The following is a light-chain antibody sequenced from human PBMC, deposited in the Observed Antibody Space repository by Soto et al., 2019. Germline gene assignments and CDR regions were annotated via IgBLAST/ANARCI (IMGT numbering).Light chain of an antibody. V-gene: IGKV3D-20*01. Sequence: EIVLTQSPATLSLSPGERATLSCGASQSVTSSYLAWYQQKPGLAPRLLIYDASSRATGIPDRFSGSGSGTDFTPTFSSREPEDFAVYYCQQYGSSPPVTVGQGTRQAIK. CDR3: QQYGSSPPVT. J-gene: IGKJ5*01. CDR1: QSVTSSY. CDR2: DAS.